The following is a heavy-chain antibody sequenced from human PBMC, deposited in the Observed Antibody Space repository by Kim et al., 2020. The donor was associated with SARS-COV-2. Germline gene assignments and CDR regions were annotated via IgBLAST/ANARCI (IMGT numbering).Heavy chain of an antibody. CDR2: VSTDRGNA. CDR1: GYTLGDYG. D-gene: IGHD3-10*01. J-gene: IGHJ5*01. Sequence: ASVKVSCKASGYTLGDYGFVWVRQAPGQGREGMGWVSTDRGNAKLAPKFEDRLTLTRDTSPTTAYMDLRSLTSADTAAYYCATYGFNYYGSRHYYNANW. CDR3: ATYGFNYYGSRHYYNANW. V-gene: IGHV1-18*01.